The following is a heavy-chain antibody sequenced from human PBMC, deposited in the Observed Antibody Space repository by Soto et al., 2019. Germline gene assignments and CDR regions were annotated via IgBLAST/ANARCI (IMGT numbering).Heavy chain of an antibody. J-gene: IGHJ4*02. CDR3: AKDVIAVAGTLLF. V-gene: IGHV3-23*01. D-gene: IGHD6-19*01. Sequence: LRLSCAASRFTFSKAWMSWVRQAPGKGLEWVSAISGSGGSTYYADSVKGRFTLSRDNSKNTLYLQMNSLRAEDTAVYYCAKDVIAVAGTLLFWGQGTLVTVSS. CDR1: RFTFSKAW. CDR2: ISGSGGST.